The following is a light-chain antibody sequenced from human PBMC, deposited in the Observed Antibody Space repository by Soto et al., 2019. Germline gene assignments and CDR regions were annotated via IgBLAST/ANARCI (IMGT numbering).Light chain of an antibody. J-gene: IGLJ1*01. V-gene: IGLV2-14*03. CDR2: DVS. CDR3: SSYTSSISYV. CDR1: SSDVGGYNY. Sequence: QSVLTRPASVSGSHGQSITISCTGTSSDVGGYNYVSWYQSHPGEAPKLIIYDVSNRPSGVSDRFSGSKSGNTASLTISGLQAEDEADYYCSSYTSSISYVFGTGTKVTVL.